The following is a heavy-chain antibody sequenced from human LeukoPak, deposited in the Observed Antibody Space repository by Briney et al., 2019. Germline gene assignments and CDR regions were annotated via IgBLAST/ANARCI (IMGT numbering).Heavy chain of an antibody. J-gene: IGHJ4*02. V-gene: IGHV1-2*02. D-gene: IGHD2-2*02. CDR1: GCTFTDYF. CDR3: ARSEVVPAAISLAY. CDR2: VNPKSGGT. Sequence: ASVKVSCKASGCTFTDYFIHWVRQAPGQGLEWMGWVNPKSGGTSYAQKFQGRVTMTRDTSINTAYMELNKLRSDDTAVYYCARSEVVPAAISLAYWGQGTLVTVSS.